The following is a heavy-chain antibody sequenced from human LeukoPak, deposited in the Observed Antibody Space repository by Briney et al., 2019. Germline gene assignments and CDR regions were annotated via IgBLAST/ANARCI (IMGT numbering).Heavy chain of an antibody. D-gene: IGHD5-24*01. J-gene: IGHJ4*02. CDR3: SRDRMATKSFDY. Sequence: GGSLRLSCAASGFTFSSYSMNWVRRAPGKGLEWVSVISSGGSTYYADSVKGRFTISRDSSKNTLYLQMNSLRAEDTAVYYCSRDRMATKSFDYWGQGTLVTVSS. V-gene: IGHV3-66*02. CDR1: GFTFSSYS. CDR2: ISSGGST.